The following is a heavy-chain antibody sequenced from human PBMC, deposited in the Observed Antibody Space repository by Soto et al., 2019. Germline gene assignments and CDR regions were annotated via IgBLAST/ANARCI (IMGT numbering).Heavy chain of an antibody. D-gene: IGHD3-10*01. CDR3: AKGVGGGNSVYFDY. CDR2: ISTNGGTT. Sequence: GGSLRLSCVASGFTFSSYAMNWVRQAPGKGLEWVSVISTNGGTTHYADSVKGRFTISRDNSKNTLYVQMHSLRAEDTAVYYCAKGVGGGNSVYFDYWGQGTVVTVSS. CDR1: GFTFSSYA. V-gene: IGHV3-23*01. J-gene: IGHJ4*02.